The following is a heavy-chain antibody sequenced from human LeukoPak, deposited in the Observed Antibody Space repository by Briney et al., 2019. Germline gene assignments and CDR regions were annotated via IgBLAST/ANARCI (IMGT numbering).Heavy chain of an antibody. D-gene: IGHD5-18*01. Sequence: PGGSLRLSCAASGFIFSNYGMHWVRQTPGKGLEWVSVIWFDGSRKYYADSVKGRFTISRDDYKNTLYLQMNSLRAEDTAVYYCAKGRYSYGQGIDFWGQGTLVTVSS. CDR1: GFIFSNYG. CDR3: AKGRYSYGQGIDF. J-gene: IGHJ4*02. CDR2: IWFDGSRK. V-gene: IGHV3-33*06.